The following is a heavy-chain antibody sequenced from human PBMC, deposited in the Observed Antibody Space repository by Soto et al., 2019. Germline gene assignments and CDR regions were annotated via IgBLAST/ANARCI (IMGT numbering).Heavy chain of an antibody. D-gene: IGHD3-10*01. J-gene: IGHJ4*02. V-gene: IGHV4-31*03. CDR3: ARIATMVRGVIIGYPVDY. CDR2: IYYSGST. Sequence: KTSETLSLTCTVSGGSISSGGYYWSWIRQHPGKGLEWIGYIYYSGSTYYNPSLKSRVTISVDTSKNQFSLKLSSVTAADTAVYYCARIATMVRGVIIGYPVDYWGQGTLVTVSS. CDR1: GGSISSGGYY.